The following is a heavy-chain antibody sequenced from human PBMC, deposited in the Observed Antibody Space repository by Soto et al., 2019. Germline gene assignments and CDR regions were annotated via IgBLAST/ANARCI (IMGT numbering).Heavy chain of an antibody. CDR1: GFTFNNHA. V-gene: IGHV3-23*01. J-gene: IGHJ6*03. CDR3: AKDPYDWNLEGHYYYYMDV. Sequence: EVELLETGGGLVQPGGSLTLSCAASGFTFNNHAMSWVRQAPGKGLEWVSLISTGGGSTYYADSVKGRFTISRDNSKNPLFLQMTNLRAEDTAVYYCAKDPYDWNLEGHYYYYMDVWGKGTTVIVSS. D-gene: IGHD1-20*01. CDR2: ISTGGGST.